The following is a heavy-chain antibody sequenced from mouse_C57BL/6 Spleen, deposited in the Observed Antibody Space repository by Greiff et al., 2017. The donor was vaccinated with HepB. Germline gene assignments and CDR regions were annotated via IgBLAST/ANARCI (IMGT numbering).Heavy chain of an antibody. V-gene: IGHV1-50*01. CDR3: ARYGDSGTPVAY. Sequence: QVQLQQPGAELVKPGASVKLSCKASGYTFTSYWMQWVKQRPGQGLEWIGEIDPSDSYTNYNQKFKGKATLTVDTSSSTAYMQLSSLTSEDSAVYYCARYGDSGTPVAYWGQGTLVTVSA. CDR2: IDPSDSYT. D-gene: IGHD2-13*01. CDR1: GYTFTSYW. J-gene: IGHJ3*01.